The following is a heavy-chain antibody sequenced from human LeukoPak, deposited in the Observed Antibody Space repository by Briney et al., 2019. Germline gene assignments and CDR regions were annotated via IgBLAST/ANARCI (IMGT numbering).Heavy chain of an antibody. Sequence: GRSQRLSCVASGFTFSSFGMHWVRQAPGKGLEWVPLIWYDGSNTYYADSVKGRFTISRDDSKNTVYLQMNSLRVEDTALYYCARGFLDFDSWGQGTLVIVSS. CDR3: ARGFLDFDS. CDR1: GFTFSSFG. CDR2: IWYDGSNT. V-gene: IGHV3-33*01. J-gene: IGHJ4*02. D-gene: IGHD3-3*01.